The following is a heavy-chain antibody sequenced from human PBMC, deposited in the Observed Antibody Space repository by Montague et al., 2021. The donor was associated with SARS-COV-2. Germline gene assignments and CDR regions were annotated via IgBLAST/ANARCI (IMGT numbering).Heavy chain of an antibody. J-gene: IGHJ5*02. D-gene: IGHD3-9*01. Sequence: SETLSLTCSVSGASITNFFWSWIRQPPGKRLEWIGHISYIGDVNYNPSLESRVTISADTSKNQFSLKLISVTAADTAVYYCARHVRHYDPLTGNLQGWFDPWGLGILVTVSS. CDR2: ISYIGDV. CDR3: ARHVRHYDPLTGNLQGWFDP. CDR1: GASITNFF. V-gene: IGHV4-59*08.